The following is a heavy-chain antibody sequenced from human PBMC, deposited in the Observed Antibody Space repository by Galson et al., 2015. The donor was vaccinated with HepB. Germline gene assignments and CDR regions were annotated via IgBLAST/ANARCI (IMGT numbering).Heavy chain of an antibody. Sequence: SLRLSCAASGFTFSNYWMHWVRQAPGKGLVWVSRINSDGSSTAYADSVKGRFTISRDNAKNTLYLQMNSLRAEDTAVYYCAREAPGAVDALDVWGQGTMVTVSS. CDR2: INSDGSST. CDR3: AREAPGAVDALDV. J-gene: IGHJ3*01. V-gene: IGHV3-74*01. CDR1: GFTFSNYW. D-gene: IGHD3-10*01.